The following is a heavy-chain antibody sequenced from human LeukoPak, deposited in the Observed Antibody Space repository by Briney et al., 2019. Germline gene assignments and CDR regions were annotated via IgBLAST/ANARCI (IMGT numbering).Heavy chain of an antibody. CDR3: ARGGTYSGSSGDY. J-gene: IGHJ4*02. V-gene: IGHV3-21*01. CDR2: ISSSSSYI. CDR1: GFTFSSYS. D-gene: IGHD6-13*01. Sequence: GGSLRLSCAASGFTFSSYSMNWVRQAPGKGLEWVSSISSSSSYIYYADSVKGRFTISRGNAKNSLYLQMNSLRAEDTAVYYCARGGTYSGSSGDYWGQGTLVTVSS.